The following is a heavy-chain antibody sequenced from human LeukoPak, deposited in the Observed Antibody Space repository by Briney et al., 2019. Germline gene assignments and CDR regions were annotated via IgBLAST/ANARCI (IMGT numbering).Heavy chain of an antibody. CDR2: IVVGSGNT. J-gene: IGHJ3*02. CDR1: GFTFTSSA. Sequence: SVQVSCKASGFTFTSSAVQWVRQARGQRLEWIGWIVVGSGNTNYAQKFQERVTITRDMSTSTAYMELSSLRSEDTAVYYCAAPGISGFDAFDIWGQGAMVTVSS. CDR3: AAPGISGFDAFDI. D-gene: IGHD3-10*01. V-gene: IGHV1-58*01.